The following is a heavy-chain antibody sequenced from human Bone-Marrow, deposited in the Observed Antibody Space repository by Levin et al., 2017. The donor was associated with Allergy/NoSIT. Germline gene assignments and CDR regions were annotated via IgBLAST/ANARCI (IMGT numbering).Heavy chain of an antibody. Sequence: GESLKISCAASGFTFNNAWMSWVRQAPGKGLEWVGRIKRKTDGGTTDYAAPVKGRFSISRDASKNTLFLQMNSLKTEDTAVYYCTTEWVSLSFGDLPPWGMDVWGQGTTVTVSS. CDR3: TTEWVSLSFGDLPPWGMDV. V-gene: IGHV3-15*01. J-gene: IGHJ6*02. CDR1: GFTFNNAW. D-gene: IGHD3-10*01. CDR2: IKRKTDGGTT.